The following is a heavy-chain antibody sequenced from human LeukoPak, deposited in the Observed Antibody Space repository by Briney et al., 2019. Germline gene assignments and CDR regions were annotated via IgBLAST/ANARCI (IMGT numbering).Heavy chain of an antibody. D-gene: IGHD1-26*01. J-gene: IGHJ4*02. CDR1: GESFSGYY. Sequence: PSETLSLTCAVYGESFSGYYWSWIRQPPGKGLEWIGEINHSGSTNYNPSLKSRVTISVDTSKNQFSLKLSSVTAADTAAYYCARGRVGATWAYFDYWGQGTLVTVSS. V-gene: IGHV4-34*01. CDR2: INHSGST. CDR3: ARGRVGATWAYFDY.